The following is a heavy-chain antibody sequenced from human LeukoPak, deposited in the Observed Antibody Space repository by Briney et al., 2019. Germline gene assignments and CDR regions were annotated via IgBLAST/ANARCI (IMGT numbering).Heavy chain of an antibody. J-gene: IGHJ4*02. CDR3: ARTHDYGDYEGDY. V-gene: IGHV3-21*01. CDR1: GFTFSSYN. CDR2: ISSSSSYI. D-gene: IGHD4-17*01. Sequence: GGSLRLSCAASGFTFSSYNMIWVRQAPGKGLEWGSSISSSSSYIYYADSVKGRFTISRDNATNSLYLQMNSLRAEDTAVYYCARTHDYGDYEGDYWGQGTLVTVSS.